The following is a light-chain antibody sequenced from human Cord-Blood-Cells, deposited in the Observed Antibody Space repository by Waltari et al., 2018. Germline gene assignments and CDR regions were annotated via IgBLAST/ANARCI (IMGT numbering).Light chain of an antibody. CDR3: QQSYSTPFT. J-gene: IGKJ3*01. Sequence: DIQMTQSPSSLSASVGDRVTITCRASQSISSYLNWYQQKPGKAPKLLLYAASSLQSGVPSRFSGSGSGTDFTLTISSLQPEDFVTYYCQQSYSTPFTFGPGTKVDIK. CDR1: QSISSY. CDR2: AAS. V-gene: IGKV1-39*01.